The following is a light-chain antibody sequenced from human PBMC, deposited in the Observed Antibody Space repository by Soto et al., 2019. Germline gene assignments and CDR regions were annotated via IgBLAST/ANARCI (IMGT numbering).Light chain of an antibody. J-gene: IGKJ1*01. CDR2: GAS. CDR3: QQYGSSPPWT. V-gene: IGKV3-20*01. CDR1: QSVSSSY. Sequence: EIVLTQSPGTLSLSPGERATLSCRASQSVSSSYLAWYQQKPGQAPRLLIYGASGRATGIPDRFSGSGSGTDFTLTISRLEPDDFALYYCQQYGSSPPWTFGQWTKLEIK.